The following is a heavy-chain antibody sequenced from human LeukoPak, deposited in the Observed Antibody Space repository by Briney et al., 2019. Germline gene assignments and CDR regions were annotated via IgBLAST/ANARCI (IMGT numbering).Heavy chain of an antibody. CDR3: AILAVAGRTFDY. Sequence: GGSLRLSCAASGFTFSSYAMHWVRQAPGKGLEWVAVIPYDGSNKYYADSVKGRFTISRDNSKNTLYLQMNNLRAEDTAVYYCAILAVAGRTFDYWGQGTLVTVSS. V-gene: IGHV3-30-3*01. D-gene: IGHD6-19*01. J-gene: IGHJ4*02. CDR1: GFTFSSYA. CDR2: IPYDGSNK.